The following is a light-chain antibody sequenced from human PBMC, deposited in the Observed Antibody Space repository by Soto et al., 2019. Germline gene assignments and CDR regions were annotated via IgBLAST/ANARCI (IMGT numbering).Light chain of an antibody. CDR3: QQRSNWIT. CDR2: DAS. J-gene: IGKJ5*01. Sequence: EIVLTQSPATLSLSPGEIATLSCRASQSVSSYLAWYQQKPGQAPRLLIYDASNRATGIPARFGGSGSGTDFTLTISSLEPEDFAVYYCQQRSNWITFGQGTRLEIK. CDR1: QSVSSY. V-gene: IGKV3-11*01.